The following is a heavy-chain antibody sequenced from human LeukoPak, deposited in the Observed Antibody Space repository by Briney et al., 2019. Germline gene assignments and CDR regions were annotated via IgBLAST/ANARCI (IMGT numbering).Heavy chain of an antibody. CDR2: ISYDGSNK. V-gene: IGHV3-30-3*01. Sequence: PGGSLRLSCAASGFTFSSYATHWVRQAPGKGLEWVAVISYDGSNKYYADSVKGRFTISRDNSKNTLYLQMNSLRAEDTAVYYCARGGIVGFDYWGQGTLVTVSS. CDR1: GFTFSSYA. J-gene: IGHJ4*02. CDR3: ARGGIVGFDY. D-gene: IGHD1-26*01.